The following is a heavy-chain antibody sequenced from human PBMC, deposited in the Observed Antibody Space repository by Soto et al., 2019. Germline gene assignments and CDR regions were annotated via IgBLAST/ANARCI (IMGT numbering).Heavy chain of an antibody. J-gene: IGHJ5*02. CDR3: AREGGDYHWRAP. CDR1: GGAVSRESYY. Sequence: SETLSLTCSVSGGAVSRESYYWSWIRQTPGKGLEWIGNVENSGSTKYNPSLKSRVTISVDTSKNQFSLKLSSVTGADTAVYYCAREGGDYHWRAPWGQGPLV. V-gene: IGHV4-61*01. D-gene: IGHD3-10*01. CDR2: VENSGST.